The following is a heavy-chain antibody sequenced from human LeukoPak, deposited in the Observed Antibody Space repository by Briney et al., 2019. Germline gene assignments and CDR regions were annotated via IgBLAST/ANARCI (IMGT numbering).Heavy chain of an antibody. CDR1: GFTFSNYA. V-gene: IGHV3-30*02. Sequence: GGSLRLSCAASGFTFSNYAMHWVRQAPGKGLEWVAFIRSDGNNKYYSDSVKGRFTISRDNSKNTLYLQMNSLRAEDTAVYYCARDLYSYGSFDYWGQGTLVTVSS. J-gene: IGHJ4*02. CDR2: IRSDGNNK. D-gene: IGHD5-18*01. CDR3: ARDLYSYGSFDY.